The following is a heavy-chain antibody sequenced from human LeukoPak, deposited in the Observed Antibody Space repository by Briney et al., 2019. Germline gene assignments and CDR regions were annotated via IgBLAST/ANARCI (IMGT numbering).Heavy chain of an antibody. J-gene: IGHJ4*02. Sequence: RGSLRLSCAASGFTFSSYGMSWVRQAPGKGLEWVSAISGSGGGTYYADSVKGRFTISRDNSKNTLYLQMNSLRAEDTAVYYCATVMTVGYCSSTSCSAYFDYWGQGTMVTVSS. V-gene: IGHV3-23*01. CDR1: GFTFSSYG. CDR2: ISGSGGGT. D-gene: IGHD2-2*01. CDR3: ATVMTVGYCSSTSCSAYFDY.